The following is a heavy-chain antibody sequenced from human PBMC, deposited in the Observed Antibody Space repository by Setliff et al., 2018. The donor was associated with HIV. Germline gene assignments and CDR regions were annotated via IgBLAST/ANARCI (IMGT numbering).Heavy chain of an antibody. D-gene: IGHD5-18*01. Sequence: GASVKVSCKASGGTFSSYITAWVRQAPGQGLEWMGGIHPIFGTTNYARDFMGRVSITADKFTKTAYMELSSLRSDDTAVYFCATHGYTYGVDFDSWGQGTLVTVSS. CDR1: GGTFSSYI. V-gene: IGHV1-69*06. J-gene: IGHJ4*02. CDR2: IHPIFGTT. CDR3: ATHGYTYGVDFDS.